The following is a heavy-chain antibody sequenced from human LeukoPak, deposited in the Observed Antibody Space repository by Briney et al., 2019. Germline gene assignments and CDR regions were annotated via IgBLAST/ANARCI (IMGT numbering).Heavy chain of an antibody. D-gene: IGHD1-26*01. CDR3: AKGYSGSYYSPPIFDY. CDR1: GFTFSSYG. CDR2: IRYDGSNK. J-gene: IGHJ4*02. V-gene: IGHV3-30*02. Sequence: GGSLRLSCAASGFTFSSYGMHWVRQAPGKGLEWVAFIRYDGSNKYYADSVKGRLTISRDNSENTVYLQMNSLRAEDMAFYYCAKGYSGSYYSPPIFDYWGQGTLVTVSS.